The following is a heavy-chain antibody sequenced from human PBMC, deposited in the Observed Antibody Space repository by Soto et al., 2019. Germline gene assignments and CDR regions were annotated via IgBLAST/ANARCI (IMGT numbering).Heavy chain of an antibody. Sequence: QLQLQESGPGLVKPSETLSLTCTVSGVSISSYFWSWIRQAPGGGLEWIGYTYHRGSTNYSPSLKSRVAISLDTSENQFSLKVNSVTAADTAVYYCARIGGYHGPLDYWGQGTPVTVSS. CDR1: GVSISSYF. V-gene: IGHV4-59*01. CDR3: ARIGGYHGPLDY. CDR2: TYHRGST. J-gene: IGHJ4*02. D-gene: IGHD6-25*01.